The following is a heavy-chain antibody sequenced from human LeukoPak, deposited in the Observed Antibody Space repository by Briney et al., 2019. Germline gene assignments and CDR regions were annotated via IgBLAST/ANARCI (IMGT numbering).Heavy chain of an antibody. J-gene: IGHJ5*02. Sequence: SETLSLTCAVYGGSFSGYYWTWIRQPPGKGLEWIGYIYYSGSTNYNPSLKSRVTISVDTSKNQFSLKLSSVTAADTAVYYCARSYDSSAWFDPWGQGTLVTVSS. CDR1: GGSFSGYY. D-gene: IGHD3-22*01. V-gene: IGHV4-59*01. CDR3: ARSYDSSAWFDP. CDR2: IYYSGST.